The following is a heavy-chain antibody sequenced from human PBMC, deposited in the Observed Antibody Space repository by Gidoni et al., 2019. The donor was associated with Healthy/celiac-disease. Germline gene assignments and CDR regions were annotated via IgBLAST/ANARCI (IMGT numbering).Heavy chain of an antibody. D-gene: IGHD2-2*01. CDR2: IYHSGST. CDR1: GGSISSSNW. Sequence: QVQLQESGPGLVKPSGTLSLTCAVSGGSISSSNWWSWVRKPPGKGLEWIGEIYHSGSTNDNPSLKSRVTISVDKSKNQFSLKLSSVTAADTAVYYCASREIVVVPAAMFYAFDIWGQGTMVTVSS. J-gene: IGHJ3*02. V-gene: IGHV4-4*02. CDR3: ASREIVVVPAAMFYAFDI.